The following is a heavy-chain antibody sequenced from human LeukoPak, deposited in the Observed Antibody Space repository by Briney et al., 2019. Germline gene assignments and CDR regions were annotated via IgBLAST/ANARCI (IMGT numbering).Heavy chain of an antibody. J-gene: IGHJ6*03. V-gene: IGHV5-51*01. CDR2: VYPGDSDT. Sequence: PGESLKISCKASEYSFTNYWIGWVRQTPEKGLEWIGVVYPGDSDTRYNPPFQGQVTISADKSINTAFLQWSSLKVSDTAMYYCVRPAGGHYDYYYMDVWGKGTAATVSS. D-gene: IGHD3-16*01. CDR1: EYSFTNYW. CDR3: VRPAGGHYDYYYMDV.